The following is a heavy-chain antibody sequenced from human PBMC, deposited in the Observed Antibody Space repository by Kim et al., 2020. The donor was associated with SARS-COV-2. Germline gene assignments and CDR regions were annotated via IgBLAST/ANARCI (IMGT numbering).Heavy chain of an antibody. CDR3: ANRDLSGSFYYYYGMDV. D-gene: IGHD1-26*01. CDR2: ISGSGGST. V-gene: IGHV3-23*01. CDR1: GFTFSSYA. Sequence: GGSLRLSCAASGFTFSSYAMSWVRQAPGKGLEWVSAISGSGGSTYYADSVKGRFTISRDNSKNTLYLQMNSLRAEDTAVYYCANRDLSGSFYYYYGMDVWGQGTTVTVSS. J-gene: IGHJ6*02.